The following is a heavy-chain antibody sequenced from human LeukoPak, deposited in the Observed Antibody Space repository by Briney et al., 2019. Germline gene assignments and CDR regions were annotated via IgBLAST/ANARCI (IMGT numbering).Heavy chain of an antibody. V-gene: IGHV3-74*01. CDR1: EFTFNNYW. Sequence: GGSLRLSCAASEFTFNNYWMHWVRQAPGKGLVWVSRINSDGSHTDYADSVKGRFTISRDNAKNTLYLQMNSLRAEDTAIYYCTRVGYIDEGIDYWGQGTLVTVSS. D-gene: IGHD5-24*01. J-gene: IGHJ4*02. CDR3: TRVGYIDEGIDY. CDR2: INSDGSHT.